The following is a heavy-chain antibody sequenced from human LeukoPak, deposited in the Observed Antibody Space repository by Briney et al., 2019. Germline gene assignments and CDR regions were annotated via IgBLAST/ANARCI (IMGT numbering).Heavy chain of an antibody. D-gene: IGHD2-2*02. CDR1: RFTFRSYD. CDR3: ARSGRLVPAARPYYYCMDV. CDR2: IWYDGSNK. Sequence: PGVSLRLSCAASRFTFRSYDMHGVPQAPGKGLEGVAVIWYDGSNKSYADSVRGRFTISRDNYKNTLYLQMNTLRAEDTAVYYCARSGRLVPAARPYYYCMDVWGKGNTVTVSS. J-gene: IGHJ6*03. V-gene: IGHV3-33*01.